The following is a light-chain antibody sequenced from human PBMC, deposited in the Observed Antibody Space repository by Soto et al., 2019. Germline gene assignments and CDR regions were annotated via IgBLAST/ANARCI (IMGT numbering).Light chain of an antibody. CDR2: GAS. CDR3: QQYGSSPRT. J-gene: IGKJ1*01. Sequence: EIVLTQSPGTLSLSPGERATLSCRASQSVSSSYLAWYQQTPGKDQRLLIYGASSRATGIPDRFSGIGSGTDFTLTISRLQPEDFAVYYCQQYGSSPRTFGQGTKVDI. V-gene: IGKV3-20*01. CDR1: QSVSSSY.